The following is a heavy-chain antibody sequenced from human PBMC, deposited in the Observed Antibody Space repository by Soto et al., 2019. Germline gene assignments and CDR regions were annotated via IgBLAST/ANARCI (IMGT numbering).Heavy chain of an antibody. V-gene: IGHV5-51*01. D-gene: IGHD2-15*01. CDR2: IYPGDSDT. Sequence: GESLNISCKGSGYSVTSYWIGWVRQMPGKGLEWMGIIYPGDSDTRYSPSFQGQVTISADKSISTAYLQWSSLKASDTAMYYCASLHYCSGGSCYLHDAFDIWGQGTMVTVS. J-gene: IGHJ3*02. CDR1: GYSVTSYW. CDR3: ASLHYCSGGSCYLHDAFDI.